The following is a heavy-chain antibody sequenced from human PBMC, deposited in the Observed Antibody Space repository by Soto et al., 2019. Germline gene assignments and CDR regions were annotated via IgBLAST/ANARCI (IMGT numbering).Heavy chain of an antibody. CDR3: ARHVTRITGTHNWFDP. CDR1: GGSISSSSYY. J-gene: IGHJ5*02. D-gene: IGHD1-20*01. V-gene: IGHV4-39*01. CDR2: IYYSGST. Sequence: SETLSLTCTVSGGSISSSSYYRGWIRQPPGKGLEWIGSIYYSGSTYYNPSLKSRVTISVDTSKNQFSLKLSSVTAADTAVYYCARHVTRITGTHNWFDPWGQGTLVTVSS.